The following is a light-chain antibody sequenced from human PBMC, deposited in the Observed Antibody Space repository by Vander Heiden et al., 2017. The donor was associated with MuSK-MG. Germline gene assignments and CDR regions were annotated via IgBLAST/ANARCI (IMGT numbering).Light chain of an antibody. CDR2: DAS. Sequence: DIQMTQSPSSLSASVGDRVTITCQASQDIRNYLNWYQQKRWKAPKLLIYDASNLETGVPSRFSGSGSGTDFTFSISSLQPEDFATYYCHEDDSLPLTFGGGTKVEIK. CDR1: QDIRNY. V-gene: IGKV1-33*01. J-gene: IGKJ4*01. CDR3: HEDDSLPLT.